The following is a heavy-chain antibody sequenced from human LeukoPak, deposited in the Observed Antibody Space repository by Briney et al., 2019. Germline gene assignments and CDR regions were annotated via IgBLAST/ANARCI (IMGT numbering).Heavy chain of an antibody. J-gene: IGHJ6*03. V-gene: IGHV1-3*01. D-gene: IGHD2-15*01. Sequence: RASVKVSCKASGYIFTDYAIHWLRQAPGQRPEWMGWMNGGNGNTKYSQKFQGRITLITDTSAPTAYMELSSLRHDDLAVYYCARGRGTSGSNRDFHYYYYMDVWGKGTTVTVSS. CDR3: ARGRGTSGSNRDFHYYYYMDV. CDR2: MNGGNGNT. CDR1: GYIFTDYA.